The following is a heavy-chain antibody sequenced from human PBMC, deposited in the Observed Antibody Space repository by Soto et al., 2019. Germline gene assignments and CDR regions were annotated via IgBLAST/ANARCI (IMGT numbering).Heavy chain of an antibody. CDR1: GGSFSGYY. D-gene: IGHD2-2*01. CDR2: INRSGST. J-gene: IGHJ3*02. CDR3: ARHTLLGYCSSTSCYRGARAFDI. Sequence: SETLSLTCAVYGGSFSGYYWSWIRQPPGKGLEWIGEINRSGSTNYNPSLKSRVTISVDTSKNQFSLKLSSVTAADTAVYYCARHTLLGYCSSTSCYRGARAFDIWGQGTMVTVSS. V-gene: IGHV4-34*01.